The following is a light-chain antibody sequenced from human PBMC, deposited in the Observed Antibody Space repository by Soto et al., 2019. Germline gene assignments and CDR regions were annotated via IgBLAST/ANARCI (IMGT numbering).Light chain of an antibody. CDR2: GNT. Sequence: QSVLTQPPSVSGAPGQRGTISFTWSSSNIGAGYDVHWYQQFPGTVPKLLIHGNTNRPSGVPDRFSGSKSGTSASLAITGLQAEDAAEYYCQSYDRSLSGWVFGGGTQLTVL. CDR1: SSNIGAGYD. V-gene: IGLV1-40*01. J-gene: IGLJ7*01. CDR3: QSYDRSLSGWV.